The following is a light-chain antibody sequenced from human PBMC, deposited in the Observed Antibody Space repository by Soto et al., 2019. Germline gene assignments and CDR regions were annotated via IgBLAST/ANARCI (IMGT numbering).Light chain of an antibody. CDR2: DAS. V-gene: IGKV3-11*01. CDR1: QSVSSY. J-gene: IGKJ4*01. CDR3: QQRSNWPT. Sequence: EIVLTQSPGTLSLSPGERATLSCRASQSVSSYLAWYQQKPGQAPRLLIYDASNRATRIPARFSGSGSGTDFTLTISSLEPEDFAVYYCQQRSNWPTVGGGTKVEIK.